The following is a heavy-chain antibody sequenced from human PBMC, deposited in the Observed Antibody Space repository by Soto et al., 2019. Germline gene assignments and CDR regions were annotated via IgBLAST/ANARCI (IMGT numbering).Heavy chain of an antibody. Sequence: QVQLVESGGGVVQPGRSLRLSCAASGFTFSSYGMHWVRQAPGKGLEWVAVIWYDGSNKYYADSVKGRFTISRDNSKNALYLQMNSLRAEDKAVYYCASPNRNYYDSSGYYGPHDAFDIWGQGTMVTVSS. V-gene: IGHV3-33*01. CDR1: GFTFSSYG. J-gene: IGHJ3*02. D-gene: IGHD3-22*01. CDR3: ASPNRNYYDSSGYYGPHDAFDI. CDR2: IWYDGSNK.